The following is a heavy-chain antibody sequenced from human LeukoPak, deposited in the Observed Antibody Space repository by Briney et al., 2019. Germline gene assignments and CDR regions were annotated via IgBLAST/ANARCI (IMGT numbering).Heavy chain of an antibody. D-gene: IGHD1-7*01. V-gene: IGHV3-73*01. CDR1: GFNFSASA. Sequence: GGSLRLSCAASGFNFSASAIHWVRQASGKGLEWVGRIRSKTHSYATTYAASVTGRFTISRDDSKNTAYLQVGSLTTEDTAMYYCTRRSIAPTTTEDYWGQGTLVTVSS. CDR3: TRRSIAPTTTEDY. CDR2: IRSKTHSYAT. J-gene: IGHJ4*02.